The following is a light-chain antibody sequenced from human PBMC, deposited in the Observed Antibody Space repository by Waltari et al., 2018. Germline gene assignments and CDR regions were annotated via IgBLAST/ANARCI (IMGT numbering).Light chain of an antibody. Sequence: QSALTQPASVSGPPGQSITISCTGTISDVGNSKRVSWYQQHPGKAPKLMIYAVSKRPSGVSDRFSGSKSGDMASLPISGLQPEDEAEYFCSSYAGSSKGVFGGGTKVTVL. V-gene: IGLV2-23*02. J-gene: IGLJ2*01. CDR3: SSYAGSSKGV. CDR2: AVS. CDR1: ISDVGNSKR.